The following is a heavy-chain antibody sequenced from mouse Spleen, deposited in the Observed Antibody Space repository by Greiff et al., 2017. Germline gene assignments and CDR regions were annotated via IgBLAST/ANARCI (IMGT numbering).Heavy chain of an antibody. CDR1: GFTFSDYY. CDR2: ISDGGSYT. CDR3: ARDYYGSSPYWYFDV. D-gene: IGHD1-1*01. J-gene: IGHJ1*01. V-gene: IGHV5-4*02. Sequence: EVQGVESGGGLVKPGGSLKLSCAASGFTFSDYYMYWVRQTPEKRLEWVATISDGGSYTYYPDSVKGRFTISRDNAKNNLYLQMSSLKSEDTAMYYCARDYYGSSPYWYFDVWGAGTTVTVSS.